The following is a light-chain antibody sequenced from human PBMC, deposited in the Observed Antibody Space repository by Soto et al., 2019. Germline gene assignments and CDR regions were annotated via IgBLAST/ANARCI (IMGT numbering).Light chain of an antibody. CDR2: EVS. V-gene: IGLV2-14*01. J-gene: IGLJ2*01. CDR3: SSHSISTTRVI. Sequence: QSALTQPASVSGSPGQSITISCTGTNSDVGGYNYVSWYQQHPDKAPKLMIFEVSNRPSGVSNRFSGSKSGNTASLTISGLQAEDEADYYCSSHSISTTRVIFGGGTKLTVL. CDR1: NSDVGGYNY.